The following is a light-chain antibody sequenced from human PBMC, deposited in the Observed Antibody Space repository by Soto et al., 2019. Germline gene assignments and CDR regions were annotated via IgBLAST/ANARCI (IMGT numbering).Light chain of an antibody. CDR3: QQSYSTPGT. J-gene: IGKJ1*01. Sequence: DIQMTQSPSSLSASVGDRVTITCRASQSISSYLNWYQQKPGKDPKLLIYAASSLQSGVPSRFSGSGSGTDFTLTISILQPEDFATYYCQQSYSTPGTFGQGTKVEIK. CDR1: QSISSY. CDR2: AAS. V-gene: IGKV1-39*01.